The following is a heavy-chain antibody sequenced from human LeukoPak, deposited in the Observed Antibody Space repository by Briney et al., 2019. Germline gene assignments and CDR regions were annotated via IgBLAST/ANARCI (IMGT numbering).Heavy chain of an antibody. CDR3: ASIYGSSGYSDY. V-gene: IGHV3-7*02. J-gene: IGHJ4*02. D-gene: IGHD3-22*01. Sequence: GGSLRLSCAASGFTFSSYWMSWVRQAPGKGLEWVANIKEDGSVKNYVDSVKGRFTISRDNAKNSLYLQMNSLRAEDTAVYYCASIYGSSGYSDYWGQGTLVTVSS. CDR1: GFTFSSYW. CDR2: IKEDGSVK.